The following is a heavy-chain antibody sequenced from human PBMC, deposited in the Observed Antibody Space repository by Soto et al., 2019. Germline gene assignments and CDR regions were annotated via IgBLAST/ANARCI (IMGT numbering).Heavy chain of an antibody. D-gene: IGHD2-2*01. CDR1: GFTFSDYY. CDR3: ARDGRYCSSTSCYFSGMDV. V-gene: IGHV3-11*01. J-gene: IGHJ6*02. CDR2: ISSSGSTI. Sequence: LRLSCAASGFTFSDYYMSWIRQAPGKGLEWVSYISSSGSTIYYADSVKGRFTISRDNAKNSLYLQMNSLRAEDTAVYYCARDGRYCSSTSCYFSGMDVWGQGTTVTVSS.